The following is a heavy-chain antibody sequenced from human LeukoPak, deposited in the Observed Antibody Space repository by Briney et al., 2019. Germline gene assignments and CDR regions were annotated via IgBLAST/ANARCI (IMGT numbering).Heavy chain of an antibody. V-gene: IGHV4-59*01. D-gene: IGHD1-26*01. CDR1: GGSISSYY. CDR2: IYYSGST. J-gene: IGHJ4*02. CDR3: AASLPSGGYEGLFDY. Sequence: PSETLSLTCTVSGGSISSYYWSWIRQPPGKGLEWIGYIYYSGSTNYNPSLKSRVTISVDTSKNQFSLKLSSVTAADTAVYYCAASLPSGGYEGLFDYWGQGTLVTVSS.